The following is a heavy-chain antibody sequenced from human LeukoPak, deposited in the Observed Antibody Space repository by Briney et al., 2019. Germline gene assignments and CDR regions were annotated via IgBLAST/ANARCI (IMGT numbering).Heavy chain of an antibody. CDR2: DYCGGNT. V-gene: IGHV4-61*01. Sequence: PSETLSLTCTVSGFSVTTDSYCWGWIRQLPGKGLEWIGYDYCGGNTNYDPSLKRRVTISVDTSKNQFSLTLTSVTAADTAVYFCARVPSTVAPRRGIFDYWGQGTLVTVSS. D-gene: IGHD4-23*01. CDR1: GFSVTTDSYC. J-gene: IGHJ4*02. CDR3: ARVPSTVAPRRGIFDY.